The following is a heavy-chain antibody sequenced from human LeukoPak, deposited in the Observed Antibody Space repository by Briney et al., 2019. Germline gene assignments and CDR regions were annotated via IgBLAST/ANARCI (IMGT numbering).Heavy chain of an antibody. CDR1: GGSISSGSYY. CDR3: ARGGGWSSSWYDRGPFDY. D-gene: IGHD6-13*01. V-gene: IGHV4-61*02. J-gene: IGHJ4*02. Sequence: SETLSLTCTVSGGSISSGSYYWSWIRQPAGKGLEWIGRIYTSGSTNYNPSLKSRVTISVDTSKNQFSLKLSSVTAADTAVYYCARGGGWSSSWYDRGPFDYWGQGTLVTVSS. CDR2: IYTSGST.